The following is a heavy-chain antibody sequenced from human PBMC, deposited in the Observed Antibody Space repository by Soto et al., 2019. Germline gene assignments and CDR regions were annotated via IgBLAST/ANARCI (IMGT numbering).Heavy chain of an antibody. J-gene: IGHJ6*02. Sequence: GGSLRLSCAASGFTFSSYGMHWVRQAPGKGLEWVAVIWYDGSNKYYADSVKGRFTISRDNSKNTLYLQMNSLRAEDTAVYYCARDYGSSWYGRETYYYYGMDVWGQGTTVTVSS. CDR3: ARDYGSSWYGRETYYYYGMDV. CDR2: IWYDGSNK. V-gene: IGHV3-33*01. D-gene: IGHD6-13*01. CDR1: GFTFSSYG.